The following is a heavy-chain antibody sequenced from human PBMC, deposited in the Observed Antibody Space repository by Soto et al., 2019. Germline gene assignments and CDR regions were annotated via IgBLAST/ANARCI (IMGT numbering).Heavy chain of an antibody. CDR3: ARDPRTIYYFDY. CDR1: GFTFSSYA. J-gene: IGHJ4*02. CDR2: ISYDGSNK. V-gene: IGHV3-30-3*01. Sequence: SCAASGFTFSSYAMHWVRQAPGKGLEWVAVISYDGSNKYYADSVKGRFTIPRDNSKNTLYLQMNSLRAEDTAVYYCARDPRTIYYFDYWGQGTLVTVSS.